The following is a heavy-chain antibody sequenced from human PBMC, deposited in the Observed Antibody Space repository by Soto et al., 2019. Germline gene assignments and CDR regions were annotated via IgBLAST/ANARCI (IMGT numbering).Heavy chain of an antibody. CDR2: IYYSGST. D-gene: IGHD3-3*01. V-gene: IGHV4-31*03. Sequence: SETLSLTCTVSGGSISSGGYYWSWIRQHPGKGLEWIGYIYYSGSTYYNPSLKSRVTMSVDTSKNQFSLKLSSVTAADTAVYYCARGSVEHYDFWSGLGGNYFDYWGQGTLVTVSS. CDR1: GGSISSGGYY. CDR3: ARGSVEHYDFWSGLGGNYFDY. J-gene: IGHJ4*02.